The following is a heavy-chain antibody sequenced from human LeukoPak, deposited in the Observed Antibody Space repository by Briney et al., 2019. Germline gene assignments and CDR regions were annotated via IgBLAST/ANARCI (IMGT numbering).Heavy chain of an antibody. CDR2: IYHSGST. Sequence: SETLSLTCTVSGGSISSGGYYWSWIRQPPGKGLEWIGYIYHSGSTYYNPSLKSRVTISVDRSKNQFSLKLSSVTAADTAVYYCARDKGFNDDYGDYVGFDYWGQGTLVTVSS. D-gene: IGHD4-17*01. CDR1: GGSISSGGYY. J-gene: IGHJ4*02. V-gene: IGHV4-30-2*01. CDR3: ARDKGFNDDYGDYVGFDY.